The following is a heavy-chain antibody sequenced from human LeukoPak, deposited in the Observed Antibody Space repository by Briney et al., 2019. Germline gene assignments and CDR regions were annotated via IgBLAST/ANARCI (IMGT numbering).Heavy chain of an antibody. CDR3: ARVAVAGPRAYFDY. CDR1: GVSISSSNSY. CDR2: IYYSGNT. J-gene: IGHJ4*02. D-gene: IGHD6-19*01. V-gene: IGHV4-39*07. Sequence: PSETLSLTCTVSGVSISSSNSYWGWIRQPPGKGLEWIGSIYYSGNTYYNASLKSQVSISIDTSKNQFSLKLSSVTAADTAVYYCARVAVAGPRAYFDYWGQGTLVTVSS.